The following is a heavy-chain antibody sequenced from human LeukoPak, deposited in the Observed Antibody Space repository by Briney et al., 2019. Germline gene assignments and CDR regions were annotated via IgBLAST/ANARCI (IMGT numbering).Heavy chain of an antibody. CDR1: GGSISSSSYY. CDR3: ARRAMVRGGTYFDY. D-gene: IGHD3-10*01. V-gene: IGHV4-39*01. J-gene: IGHJ4*02. CDR2: IYYSGST. Sequence: SETLSLTCTVSGGSISSSSYYWGWIRQPPGKGLEWIGSIYYSGSTYYNPSLKSRVTISVDTSKNQFSLKLSSVTAADTAVYYCARRAMVRGGTYFDYWGQGTPVTVSS.